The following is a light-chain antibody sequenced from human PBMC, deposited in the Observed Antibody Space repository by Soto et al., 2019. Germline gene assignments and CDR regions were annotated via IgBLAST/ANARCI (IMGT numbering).Light chain of an antibody. J-gene: IGLJ1*01. CDR3: SSYTNQRTRV. CDR2: EVS. Sequence: QSALTQPASVSGSPGQSITISCAGTSSDVGGYNYVSWYQQHPGKAPKVMIFEVSNRPSGVSNRFSGSKSGNTASLTISGLQAGDEADYYCSSYTNQRTRVFGTGTKLTVL. CDR1: SSDVGGYNY. V-gene: IGLV2-14*01.